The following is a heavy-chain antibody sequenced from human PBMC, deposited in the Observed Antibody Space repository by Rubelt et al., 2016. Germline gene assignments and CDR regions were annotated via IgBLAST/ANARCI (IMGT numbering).Heavy chain of an antibody. Sequence: QVQLVQSGAEVKKPGASVKVSCKAAGYTFTGYYLHWVRQAPGQGLGWRGWINATSDGTNCAQEYQGRVTTTRESSGSTAYMALRRQASDDTAAYCCARGSSGYDYGLGGWGQRTLVTVST. V-gene: IGHV1-2*02. CDR3: ARGSSGYDYGLGG. J-gene: IGHJ1*01. CDR2: INATSDGT. D-gene: IGHD5-12*01. CDR1: GYTFTGYY.